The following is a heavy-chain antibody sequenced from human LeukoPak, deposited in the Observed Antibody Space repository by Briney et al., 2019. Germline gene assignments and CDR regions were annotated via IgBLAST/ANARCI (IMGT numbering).Heavy chain of an antibody. CDR2: ISYDGSNK. J-gene: IGHJ3*02. CDR3: AKTPGAAAGTRSAFDI. CDR1: GFTFSSYG. D-gene: IGHD6-13*01. Sequence: GGSLRLSCAASGFTFSSYGMHWVRQAPGKGLEWVAVISYDGSNKYCADSVKGRFTISRDNSKNTLYLQMNSLRAEDTAVYYCAKTPGAAAGTRSAFDIWGQGTMVTVSS. V-gene: IGHV3-30*18.